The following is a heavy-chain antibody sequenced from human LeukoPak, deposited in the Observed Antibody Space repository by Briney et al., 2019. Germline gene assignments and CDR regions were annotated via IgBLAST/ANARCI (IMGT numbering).Heavy chain of an antibody. Sequence: AGGSLRHSCAASGFIFSSYEMNWVRQAPGKGLEWVAVIWYDGSNKYYADSVKGRFTISRDNSKNTLYLQMNSLRAEDTAVYYCARNQDYGVYNSVGAFDIWGQGTMVTVSS. CDR3: ARNQDYGVYNSVGAFDI. CDR1: GFIFSSYE. D-gene: IGHD4-17*01. V-gene: IGHV3-33*08. CDR2: IWYDGSNK. J-gene: IGHJ3*02.